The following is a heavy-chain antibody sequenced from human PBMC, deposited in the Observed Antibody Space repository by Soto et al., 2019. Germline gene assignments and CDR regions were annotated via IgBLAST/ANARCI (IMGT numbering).Heavy chain of an antibody. V-gene: IGHV3-33*01. J-gene: IGHJ4*02. CDR1: GFTFSSYG. D-gene: IGHD6-19*01. CDR2: IWYDGSNK. Sequence: QVQLVESGGGVVQPGRSLRLSCAASGFTFSSYGMHWVRQAPGKGLEWVAVIWYDGSNKYYADSVKGRFTISRDNSKNTLYLQMNILRAEDTAVYYCARDLSAVEQWLGSDYWGRGTLVTVSS. CDR3: ARDLSAVEQWLGSDY.